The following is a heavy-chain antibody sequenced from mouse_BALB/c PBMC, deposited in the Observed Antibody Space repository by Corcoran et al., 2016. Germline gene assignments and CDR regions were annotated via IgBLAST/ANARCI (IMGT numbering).Heavy chain of an antibody. Sequence: EVLLQQSGPELVKPGTSVKISCKASGYTFTDYNMDWVKQSHGKSLEWIGDINPNNGGTINNQKFKGKATLTVDKSSSTAYMEISSLTSEDAAVYYCARREFFGSSPSDYWGQGTTLTVSS. V-gene: IGHV1-18*01. D-gene: IGHD1-1*01. CDR2: INPNNGGT. J-gene: IGHJ2*01. CDR1: GYTFTDYN. CDR3: ARREFFGSSPSDY.